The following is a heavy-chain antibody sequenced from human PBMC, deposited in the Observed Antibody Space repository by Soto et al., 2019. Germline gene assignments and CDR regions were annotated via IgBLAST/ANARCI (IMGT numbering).Heavy chain of an antibody. CDR2: INPGTGYT. V-gene: IGHV1-3*01. CDR1: GYTLPNYS. D-gene: IGHD2-8*01. J-gene: IGHJ4*02. CDR3: TRDLNGGNPFDY. Sequence: QVQFVQSGAEVKKPGASVRLSCKPSGYTLPNYSIQWVRQAAGQGLQWLGWINPGTGYTESSQRFQGRLTLTIDNSATTFHMDLTSLTSEDTAVYFCTRDLNGGNPFDYWGQGTLVTVSS.